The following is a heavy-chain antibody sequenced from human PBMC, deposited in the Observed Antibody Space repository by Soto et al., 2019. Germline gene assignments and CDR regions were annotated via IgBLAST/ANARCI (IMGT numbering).Heavy chain of an antibody. J-gene: IGHJ5*02. Sequence: QVQLQESGPGPVKPSQTLSLSCSVSGGSISSGDYYWSWIRQPPGQGLEWIGYIYYNGSTYYTPSLKSRVTISVDTSENQFSLNLSSVTAADTAVYYCSRVGYCSGDTCYLAWFGPWCRGTQVTVSS. D-gene: IGHD2-15*01. CDR3: SRVGYCSGDTCYLAWFGP. CDR2: IYYNGST. V-gene: IGHV4-30-4*01. CDR1: GGSISSGDYY.